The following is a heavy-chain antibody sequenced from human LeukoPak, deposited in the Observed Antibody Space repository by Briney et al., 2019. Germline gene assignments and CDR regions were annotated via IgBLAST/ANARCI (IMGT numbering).Heavy chain of an antibody. CDR3: ARVIHLGELSLYDY. CDR1: GYSFTTYW. J-gene: IGHJ4*02. V-gene: IGHV5-10-1*01. Sequence: GESLGFSCKGSGYSFTTYWITGVRQMPGKGLEWMGRIDPSDSYTSYSPSFQGHVTISADKSISTAYLQWSSLKASDTAVYYCARVIHLGELSLYDYWGQGTLVTVSS. D-gene: IGHD3-16*02. CDR2: IDPSDSYT.